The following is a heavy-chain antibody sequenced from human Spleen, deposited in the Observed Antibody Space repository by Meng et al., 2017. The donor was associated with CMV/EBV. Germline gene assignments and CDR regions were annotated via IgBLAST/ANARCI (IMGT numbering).Heavy chain of an antibody. CDR2: ISSGGTTI. V-gene: IGHV3-48*03. CDR3: ARVPYYYDFWSGHDYYFDY. J-gene: IGHJ4*02. D-gene: IGHD3-3*01. Sequence: GESLKISCVASGFTFSSYEVNWVRQAPGKGLEWISYISSGGTTIYYVDSVRGRFTISRDNAENSLYLQMNSLRAEDTAIYYCARVPYYYDFWSGHDYYFDYWVQGTLVTVSS. CDR1: GFTFSSYE.